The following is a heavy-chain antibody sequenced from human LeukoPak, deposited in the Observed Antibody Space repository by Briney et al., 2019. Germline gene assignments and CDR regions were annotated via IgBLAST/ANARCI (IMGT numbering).Heavy chain of an antibody. CDR1: GYSISSGYY. D-gene: IGHD3-3*01. CDR2: IYHSGST. Sequence: SETLSLTCTVFGYSISSGYYWGWIRQPPGKGLEWIGSIYHSGSTYYNPSLKSRVTISVDTSKNQFSLKLSSVTAADTAVYYCAREVGVLRFLEWLSEGFDPWGQGTLVTVSS. CDR3: AREVGVLRFLEWLSEGFDP. J-gene: IGHJ5*02. V-gene: IGHV4-38-2*02.